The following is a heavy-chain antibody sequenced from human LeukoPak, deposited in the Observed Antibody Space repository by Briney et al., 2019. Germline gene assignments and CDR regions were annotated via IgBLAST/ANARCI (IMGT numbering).Heavy chain of an antibody. CDR2: ISYDGSNK. V-gene: IGHV3-30*18. Sequence: GGSLRLSCAASGFTFSSYGMHWVRQAPGKGLEWVAVISYDGSNKYYADSVKGRFTISRDNSKNTLYLQMNSLRAEDTAVYYCAKDSGPQWLVRFVHFDYWGQGTLVTVSS. CDR3: AKDSGPQWLVRFVHFDY. CDR1: GFTFSSYG. J-gene: IGHJ4*02. D-gene: IGHD6-19*01.